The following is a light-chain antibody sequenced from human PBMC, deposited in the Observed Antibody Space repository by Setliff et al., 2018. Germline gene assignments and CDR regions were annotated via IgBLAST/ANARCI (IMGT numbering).Light chain of an antibody. Sequence: QSVLTQPASVSGSPGQSITISCSGTSSDVGSYDLVSWYQQHPGKAPKLIIXAVSDRPSGVSNRFSGSKSGNTASLTISGLQTEDEADNYCNAYTSGSTDVFGTGTKVTVL. CDR3: NAYTSGSTDV. CDR2: AVS. CDR1: SSDVGSYDL. V-gene: IGLV2-14*03. J-gene: IGLJ1*01.